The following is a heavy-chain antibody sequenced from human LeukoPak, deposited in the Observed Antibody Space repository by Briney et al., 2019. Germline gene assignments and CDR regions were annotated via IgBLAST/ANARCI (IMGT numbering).Heavy chain of an antibody. D-gene: IGHD3-22*01. CDR2: IYPGDADT. Sequence: GESLKISCKGSGDSFNLCWIGWVRQMPGKGLEWMGIIYPGDADTRYSPSFQGQVTMSVDKSISTAYLQWSSLKASDTAVYFCARHRDSSGYYRGYFDYWGQGTPVTVSS. CDR1: GDSFNLCW. J-gene: IGHJ4*02. CDR3: ARHRDSSGYYRGYFDY. V-gene: IGHV5-51*01.